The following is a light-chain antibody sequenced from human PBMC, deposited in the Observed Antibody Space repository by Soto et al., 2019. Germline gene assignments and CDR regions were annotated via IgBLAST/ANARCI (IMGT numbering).Light chain of an antibody. CDR1: QSISSY. Sequence: DIQMTQSPSSLSASVGDRVTITCRASQSISSYLNWYQQKPGKAPKVLIEAASSLQSGVSSRFSGSGSGTDFTLTISSLQPEDFATYYCQQSYSSPPTFGQGTKVDIK. V-gene: IGKV1-39*01. CDR3: QQSYSSPPT. J-gene: IGKJ1*01. CDR2: AAS.